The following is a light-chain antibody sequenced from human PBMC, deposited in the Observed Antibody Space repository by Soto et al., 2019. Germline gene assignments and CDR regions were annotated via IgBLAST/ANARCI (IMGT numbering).Light chain of an antibody. J-gene: IGLJ1*01. CDR1: SSNIGGNS. CDR2: DDN. CDR3: AAWDDSLSGRV. Sequence: QSVLTQPPSVSAAPGQKVTISCSGSSSNIGGNSVSWYQQLPGTAPKLLIYDDNKRPAGVPDRFSGSKSGTSASLAISGLRSEDEADYYCAAWDDSLSGRVFGTGTKVTVL. V-gene: IGLV1-47*01.